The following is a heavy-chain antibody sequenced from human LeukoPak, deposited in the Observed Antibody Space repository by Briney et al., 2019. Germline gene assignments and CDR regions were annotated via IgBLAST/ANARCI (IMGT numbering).Heavy chain of an antibody. CDR2: VRNDGGDK. D-gene: IGHD3-10*01. V-gene: IGHV3-30*02. CDR1: GFIFSDYG. CDR3: AKHYYGSGSQKYYFDY. J-gene: IGHJ4*02. Sequence: GGSLRLSCAASGFIFSDYGMYWVRQAPGKGLEWVTMVRNDGGDKYYADSVRGRFTISRDNSKNTLYLQMNSLRPEDTAVYYCAKHYYGSGSQKYYFDYWGQGTLVTVSS.